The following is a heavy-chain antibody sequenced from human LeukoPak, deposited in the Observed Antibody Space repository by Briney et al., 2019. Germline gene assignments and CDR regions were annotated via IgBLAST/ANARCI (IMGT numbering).Heavy chain of an antibody. CDR2: FDPEDGET. V-gene: IGHV1-24*01. CDR1: GYTLNELS. CDR3: ATPPYCSSTSCYYYMDV. D-gene: IGHD2-2*01. J-gene: IGHJ6*03. Sequence: ASVKVSCKVSGYTLNELSMLWVRQAPGKGLEWMGGFDPEDGETIYAQKFQGRVTMTEDTSTDTAYMELSSLRSEDTAVYYCATPPYCSSTSCYYYMDVWGKGTTVTVSS.